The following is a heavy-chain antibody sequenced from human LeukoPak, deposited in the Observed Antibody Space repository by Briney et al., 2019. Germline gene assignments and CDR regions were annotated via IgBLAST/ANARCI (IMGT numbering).Heavy chain of an antibody. CDR1: GFTLRSHW. V-gene: IGHV3-74*01. D-gene: IGHD5-12*01. CDR3: AREAPGGYDNFDN. J-gene: IGHJ4*02. Sequence: GGSLRLSCAASGFTLRSHWMHWVRQAPGKGLVWVSRINYDGSSTTYADSVKGRFAISRDNAKNTLFLQMNSLRVEDTATYYCAREAPGGYDNFDNWGQGALVTVSP. CDR2: INYDGSST.